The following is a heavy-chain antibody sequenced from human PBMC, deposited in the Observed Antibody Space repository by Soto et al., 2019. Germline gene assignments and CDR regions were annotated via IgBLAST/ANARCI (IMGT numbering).Heavy chain of an antibody. CDR1: GGTFSSYA. D-gene: IGHD2-15*01. V-gene: IGHV1-69*13. Sequence: GASVKVSCKASGGTFSSYAISWVRQAPGQGLEWMGGIIPIFGTANYAQKFQGRVTITADESTSTAYMELSSLRSEDTAVYYCARVYCSGGSCYFGMHVWGQGIMVTVSS. CDR3: ARVYCSGGSCYFGMHV. CDR2: IIPIFGTA. J-gene: IGHJ6*02.